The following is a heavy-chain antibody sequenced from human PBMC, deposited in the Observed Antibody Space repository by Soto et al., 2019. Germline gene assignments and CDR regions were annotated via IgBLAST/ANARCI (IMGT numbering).Heavy chain of an antibody. CDR3: ARSASTVTTLDY. CDR1: GGSISSGGYS. CDR2: IFHSGST. D-gene: IGHD1-1*01. V-gene: IGHV4-30-2*01. J-gene: IGHJ4*02. Sequence: PSESLSLTCVVAGGSISSGGYSWSWIRQPPGKGLEWVGYIFHSGSTYYNPSLKSRVTISVDRSTNQFSLKLSSVTAADTAVYYCARSASTVTTLDYWGQGTLVTVS.